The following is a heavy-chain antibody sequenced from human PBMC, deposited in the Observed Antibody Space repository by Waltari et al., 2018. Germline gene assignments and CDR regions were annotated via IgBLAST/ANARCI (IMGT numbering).Heavy chain of an antibody. CDR1: GYTFPDYY. Sequence: VQLVQSGADVKKPGASMNVSCMTSGYTFPDYYMHWVRQAPGQGLEWMGWINPKTGGTNYAQNFRGRVTMTRDTSSSTAFLEMTSLSFGETAVYYCASSATYWGEFFEHWGQGSLITVSS. J-gene: IGHJ4*02. D-gene: IGHD7-27*01. CDR3: ASSATYWGEFFEH. CDR2: INPKTGGT. V-gene: IGHV1-2*02.